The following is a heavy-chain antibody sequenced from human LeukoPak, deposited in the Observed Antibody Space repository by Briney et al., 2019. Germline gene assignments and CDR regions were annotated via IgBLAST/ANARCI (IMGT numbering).Heavy chain of an antibody. Sequence: ASVKVSCKASGYTFTCYYMHWVRQAPGQGLEWMGWINPNSGGINYAQKFQGRVTMTRDTSISTAYMELSRLRSDDTAVYYCARAYSSGWYDFDYWGQGPLVTVSS. CDR2: INPNSGGI. V-gene: IGHV1-2*02. D-gene: IGHD6-19*01. CDR1: GYTFTCYY. CDR3: ARAYSSGWYDFDY. J-gene: IGHJ4*02.